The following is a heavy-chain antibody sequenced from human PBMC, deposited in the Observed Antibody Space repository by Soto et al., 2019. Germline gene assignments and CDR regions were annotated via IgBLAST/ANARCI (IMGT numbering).Heavy chain of an antibody. CDR1: GASITSGGYY. D-gene: IGHD3-10*01. CDR2: IYHSGGA. Sequence: LSLTFTVSGASITSGGYYWSWLRQPPGKGLEWIGYIYHSGGASYNPSLRGRAVISIDTSKNQFSLRLNAVTAADTATYYCARDYYGAGSKYYYYGMELCGQGTTVTVSS. CDR3: ARDYYGAGSKYYYYGMEL. J-gene: IGHJ6*02. V-gene: IGHV4-31*03.